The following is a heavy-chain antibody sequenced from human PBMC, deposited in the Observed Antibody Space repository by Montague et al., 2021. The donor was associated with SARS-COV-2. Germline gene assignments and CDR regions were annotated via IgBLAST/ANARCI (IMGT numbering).Heavy chain of an antibody. Sequence: SETLSLTCTVSGGSISTYYWNWIRQFPGKGLEWIDYIDYSGSTNYNPSLQSRVIISVDRSKIQFSLKLNSVTAADTAIYHCARLPYDNSYGMDVWGQGTTVTVSS. J-gene: IGHJ6*02. CDR3: ARLPYDNSYGMDV. CDR1: GGSISTYY. D-gene: IGHD3-9*01. CDR2: IDYSGST. V-gene: IGHV4-59*01.